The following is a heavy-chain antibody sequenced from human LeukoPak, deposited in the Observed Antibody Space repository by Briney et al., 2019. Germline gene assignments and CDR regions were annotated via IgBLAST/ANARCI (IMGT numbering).Heavy chain of an antibody. Sequence: SVKVSCKASGGTFSSYAISWVRQAPGQGLEWMGGIIPIFGTANYAQKFQGRVTITTDESTSTAYMELSSLRSEDTAVYYCARMTGYCSSTSCYMDAFDIWGQGTTVTVSS. CDR3: ARMTGYCSSTSCYMDAFDI. CDR1: GGTFSSYA. D-gene: IGHD2-2*02. CDR2: IIPIFGTA. J-gene: IGHJ3*02. V-gene: IGHV1-69*05.